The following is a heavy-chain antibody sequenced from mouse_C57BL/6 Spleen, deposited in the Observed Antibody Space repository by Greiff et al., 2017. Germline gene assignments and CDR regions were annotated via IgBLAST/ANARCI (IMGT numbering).Heavy chain of an antibody. V-gene: IGHV1-82*01. CDR2: INPGDGDT. Sequence: VKLQESGPELVKPGASVKISCKASGYAFSSSWMNWVKQRPGKGLEWIGRINPGDGDTNYNGKFKGQATLTADKSSSTAYMQLSSLTSEDSAVYFCANYDCDWYFDVWGTGTTVTVSS. D-gene: IGHD2-4*01. CDR1: GYAFSSSW. CDR3: ANYDCDWYFDV. J-gene: IGHJ1*03.